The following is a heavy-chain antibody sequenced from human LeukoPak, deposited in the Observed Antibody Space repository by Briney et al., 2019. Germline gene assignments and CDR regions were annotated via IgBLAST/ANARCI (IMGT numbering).Heavy chain of an antibody. CDR1: GFTFSSYG. V-gene: IGHV3-33*01. CDR3: ARDRRGVVDY. CDR2: IWYDGSNK. D-gene: IGHD3-10*01. Sequence: PGGSLRLSCAASGFTFSSYGMHWVRQAPGKGLEWVAVIWYDGSNKHYADSVKGRFTISRDNSKNTLYLQMNSLRAEDTAVYYCARDRRGVVDYWGQGTLVTVSS. J-gene: IGHJ4*02.